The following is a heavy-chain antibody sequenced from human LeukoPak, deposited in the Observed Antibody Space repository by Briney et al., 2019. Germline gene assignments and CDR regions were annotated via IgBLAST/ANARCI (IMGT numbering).Heavy chain of an antibody. CDR1: GFTFSSYA. J-gene: IGHJ4*02. Sequence: PGGSLRLSCAASGFTFSSYAMHWVRQAPGKGLEWVAVISYDGSNKYYADSVKGRFTISRDNPKNTLYLQMNSLRAEDTAVYYCASNNLLGYCSGGSCYPFDYWGQGTLVTVSS. V-gene: IGHV3-30-3*01. D-gene: IGHD2-15*01. CDR3: ASNNLLGYCSGGSCYPFDY. CDR2: ISYDGSNK.